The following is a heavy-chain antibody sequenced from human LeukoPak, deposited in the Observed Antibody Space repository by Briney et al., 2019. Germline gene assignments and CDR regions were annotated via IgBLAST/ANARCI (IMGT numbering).Heavy chain of an antibody. CDR1: RGSITSGNYY. Sequence: SETLSLTCTVSRGSITSGNYYWNWIRQPAGKGLEWIGRIYTSGSTNYNPSLKSRVTMSVDTSKNRFSLKLSSVTAADTAVYYCARGWAWGSMNWFDPWGQGILVTVSS. CDR3: ARGWAWGSMNWFDP. D-gene: IGHD7-27*01. V-gene: IGHV4-61*02. J-gene: IGHJ5*02. CDR2: IYTSGST.